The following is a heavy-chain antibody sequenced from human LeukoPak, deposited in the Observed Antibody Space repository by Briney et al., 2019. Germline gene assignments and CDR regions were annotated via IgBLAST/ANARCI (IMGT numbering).Heavy chain of an antibody. V-gene: IGHV4-4*07. CDR1: GGSISSYY. CDR3: ARDRRDGYTNWFDP. D-gene: IGHD5-24*01. J-gene: IGHJ5*02. Sequence: SETLSLTCTVSGGSISSYYWSWIRQPAGKGQEWIGRIYTSGSTNYNPSLKSRVTMSVDTSKNQFSLKLSSVTAADTAVYYCARDRRDGYTNWFDPWGQGTLVTVSS. CDR2: IYTSGST.